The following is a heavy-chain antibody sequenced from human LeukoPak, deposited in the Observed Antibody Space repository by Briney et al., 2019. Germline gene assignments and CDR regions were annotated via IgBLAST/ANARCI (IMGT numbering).Heavy chain of an antibody. D-gene: IGHD3-9*01. J-gene: IGHJ4*02. V-gene: IGHV4-34*01. Sequence: TSETLSLTCAVYGGSFSGYYWSWIRQPPGKGLEWIGEINHSGSTNYNPSLKSRVTISVDTSKNQFSLKLSSVTAADTAVYYCARGSVTGYYTFDYWGQGTLVTVSS. CDR3: ARGSVTGYYTFDY. CDR2: INHSGST. CDR1: GGSFSGYY.